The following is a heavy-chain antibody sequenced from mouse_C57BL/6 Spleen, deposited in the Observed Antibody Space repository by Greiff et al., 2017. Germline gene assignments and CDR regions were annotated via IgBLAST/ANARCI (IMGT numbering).Heavy chain of an antibody. CDR1: GFTFSSYG. CDR3: ARHDSDFDY. D-gene: IGHD2-12*01. J-gene: IGHJ2*01. Sequence: EVTLVESGGDLVKPGGSLKLSCAASGFTFSSYGMSLVRQTPDKRLDWVATISSGGSYTYYPDSVQGRFTISRDNATNTLYLQMSSLKSEDTAMYYCARHDSDFDYWGQGTTLTVSS. CDR2: ISSGGSYT. V-gene: IGHV5-6*01.